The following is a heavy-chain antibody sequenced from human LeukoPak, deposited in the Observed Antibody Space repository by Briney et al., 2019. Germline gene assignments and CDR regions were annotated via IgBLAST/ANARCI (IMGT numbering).Heavy chain of an antibody. V-gene: IGHV3-48*03. Sequence: PGGSLRLSCAASGFTFSSYEMHWVRQAPGKGLEWVSYISSSGSTIYYADSVKGRFTISRDNAKNSLYLQMNSLRAEDTAVYYCARGRMVRDYYFDYWGQGTLVTVSS. CDR2: ISSSGSTI. CDR1: GFTFSSYE. D-gene: IGHD3-10*01. CDR3: ARGRMVRDYYFDY. J-gene: IGHJ4*02.